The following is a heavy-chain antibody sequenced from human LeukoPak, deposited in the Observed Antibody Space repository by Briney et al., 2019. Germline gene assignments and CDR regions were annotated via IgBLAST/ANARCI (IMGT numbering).Heavy chain of an antibody. CDR3: ATEVNILMAPREGRERYYYYYGMDV. CDR1: GYTFTSYG. D-gene: IGHD2-8*01. V-gene: IGHV1-18*01. Sequence: ASVKVSCKASGYTFTSYGISGVRQPPGQGLEWMGWISAYNGNTNYAQKLQGRVTMTTDTSTSTAYMELRSLRSEDTAIYYCATEVNILMAPREGRERYYYYYGMDVWGQGTTVTVSS. CDR2: ISAYNGNT. J-gene: IGHJ6*02.